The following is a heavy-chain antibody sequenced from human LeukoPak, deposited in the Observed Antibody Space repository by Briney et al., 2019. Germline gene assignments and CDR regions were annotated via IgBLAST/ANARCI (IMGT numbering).Heavy chain of an antibody. V-gene: IGHV4-59*07. J-gene: IGHJ5*02. CDR1: GGSISSYY. CDR2: IYYSGST. Sequence: SDTLSLTCTVSGGSISSYYWSWIRQPPGKGLEWIGYIYYSGSTNYNPSLKSRVTISVDTSKNQFSLKLSSVAAADAAVYYWGRSSGWFNWFDPWGQGTLVTVSS. D-gene: IGHD6-19*01. CDR3: GRSSGWFNWFDP.